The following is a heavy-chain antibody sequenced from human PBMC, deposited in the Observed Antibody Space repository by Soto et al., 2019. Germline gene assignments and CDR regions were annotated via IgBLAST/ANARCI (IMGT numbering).Heavy chain of an antibody. CDR3: ARHPLGNYYGSGSYVYGLDG. J-gene: IGHJ6*02. CDR1: GYSFTSYW. D-gene: IGHD3-10*01. V-gene: IGHV5-10-1*01. CDR2: IDPSDSYT. Sequence: PGESLKISCKGSGYSFTSYWISWVRQMPGKGLEWMGRIDPSDSYTNYSPSFQGHVTISADKSISTAYLQWSSLKASDTAMYYCARHPLGNYYGSGSYVYGLDGPGQGTTVTVSS.